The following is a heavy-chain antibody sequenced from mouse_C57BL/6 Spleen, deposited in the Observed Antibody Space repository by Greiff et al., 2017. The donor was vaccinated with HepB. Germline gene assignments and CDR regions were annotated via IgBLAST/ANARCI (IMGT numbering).Heavy chain of an antibody. J-gene: IGHJ2*01. V-gene: IGHV10-1*01. CDR1: GFSFNTYA. CDR3: VRGGRDLDY. Sequence: EVKVVESGGGLVQPKGSLKLSCAASGFSFNTYAMNWVRQAPGKGLEWVARIRSKSNNYATYYADSVKDRFTISRDDSESMLYLQMNNLKTEDTAMYYCVRGGRDLDYWGQGTTLTVSS. CDR2: IRSKSNNYAT. D-gene: IGHD1-1*02.